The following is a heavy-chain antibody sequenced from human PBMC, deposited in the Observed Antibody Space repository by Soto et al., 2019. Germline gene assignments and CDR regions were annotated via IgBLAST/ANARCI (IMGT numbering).Heavy chain of an antibody. V-gene: IGHV1-69*13. CDR2: IIPIFGTA. CDR1: GGTFSSYA. D-gene: IGHD6-13*01. J-gene: IGHJ5*02. Sequence: ASVKVSCKASGGTFSSYAISWVRQAPGQGLEWMGGIIPIFGTANYAQKFQGRVTITADESTSPAYMELSSLRSEDTAVYYCASTLTSSRAAGTSWFDPWGQGTLVTVSS. CDR3: ASTLTSSRAAGTSWFDP.